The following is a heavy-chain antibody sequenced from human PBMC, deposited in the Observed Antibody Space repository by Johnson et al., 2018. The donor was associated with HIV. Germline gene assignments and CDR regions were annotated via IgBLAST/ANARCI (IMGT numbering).Heavy chain of an antibody. J-gene: IGHJ3*02. CDR2: IKSKTDGGTT. Sequence: VQLVESGGGVVQPGRSLRLSCAASGFTFSSFGMHWVRQDPGKGLEWVGRIKSKTDGGTTDYAAPVKGRFTISRDDSKNTLYLQINSLKTEDTAVYYCTTGFAAFDIWGQGTMVTVSS. CDR1: GFTFSSFG. CDR3: TTGFAAFDI. V-gene: IGHV3-15*01.